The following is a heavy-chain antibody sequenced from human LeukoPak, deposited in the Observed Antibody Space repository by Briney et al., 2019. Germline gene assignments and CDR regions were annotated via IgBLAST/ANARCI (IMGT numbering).Heavy chain of an antibody. D-gene: IGHD6-13*01. Sequence: SETLSLTCAVYGGPFSGYYWSWIRQPPGKGLEWIGEINHSGSTNHNPSLKSRVTISVDTSKNQFSLKLSSVTAADTAVYYCARANQQLDAFDIWGQGTMVTVSS. V-gene: IGHV4-34*01. CDR2: INHSGST. CDR3: ARANQQLDAFDI. CDR1: GGPFSGYY. J-gene: IGHJ3*02.